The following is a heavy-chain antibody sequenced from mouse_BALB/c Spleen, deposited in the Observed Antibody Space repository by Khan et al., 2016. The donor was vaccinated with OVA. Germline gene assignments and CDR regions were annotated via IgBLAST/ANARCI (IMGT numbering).Heavy chain of an antibody. D-gene: IGHD6-2*01. V-gene: IGHV2-3*01. Sequence: QVQLKESGPGLVAPSQSLSITCTVSGFSLTSYGVSWVRQSPGKGLEWLGVIWGDGSTNYHSTLISRLIISKDNSTSQVFLKLTGLQTDDTATYYCAKFSPDYDAMDYWGQGTSVTVSS. CDR1: GFSLTSYG. CDR2: IWGDGST. J-gene: IGHJ4*01. CDR3: AKFSPDYDAMDY.